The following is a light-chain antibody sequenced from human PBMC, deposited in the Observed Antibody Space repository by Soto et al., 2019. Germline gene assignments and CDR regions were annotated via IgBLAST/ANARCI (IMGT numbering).Light chain of an antibody. J-gene: IGKJ5*01. CDR1: QSIGSW. Sequence: DFQMTQSPSTLSASVGDKVTMTCRASQSIGSWLAWYQQKPGKAPKVLIYDASRLESGVPSRFSGSGSGTEFTLTISSLQPDDFATYYCQKYNSYFGQGTRLEIK. V-gene: IGKV1-5*01. CDR3: QKYNSY. CDR2: DAS.